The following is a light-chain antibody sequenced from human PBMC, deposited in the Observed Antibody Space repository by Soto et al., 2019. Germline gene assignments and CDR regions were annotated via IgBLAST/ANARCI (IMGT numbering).Light chain of an antibody. CDR3: AAWDYGLSGYWV. V-gene: IGLV1-47*01. CDR2: RNS. J-gene: IGLJ3*02. Sequence: QSVLSQPPSASGTPGQRVTISCSGSSSNIGRNYVYWYQQVPGTAPKLLIFRNSQRPSAVPDRFSGSKSDTSASLAISGLRSEAEADYDCAAWDYGLSGYWVFGGGTKLTVL. CDR1: SSNIGRNY.